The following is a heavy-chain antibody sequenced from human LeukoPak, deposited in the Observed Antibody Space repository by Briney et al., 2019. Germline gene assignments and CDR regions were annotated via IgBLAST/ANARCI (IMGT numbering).Heavy chain of an antibody. CDR3: ARGSGRSLAAFDI. Sequence: GGSLRLSCAASGFTFSSYAMSWVRQAPGKGLEWVSYISSSSSTIYYAASVKGRFTISRDNAKKSLYLQMNSLRAEDTAVYYCARGSGRSLAAFDIWGQGTMVTVS. V-gene: IGHV3-48*01. D-gene: IGHD1-26*01. J-gene: IGHJ3*02. CDR2: ISSSSSTI. CDR1: GFTFSSYA.